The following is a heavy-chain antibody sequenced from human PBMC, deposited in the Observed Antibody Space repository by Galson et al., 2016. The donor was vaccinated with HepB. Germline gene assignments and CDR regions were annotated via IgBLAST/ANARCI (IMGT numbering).Heavy chain of an antibody. CDR2: IIPIFGST. Sequence: WVRQAPGQGLEWIGGIIPIFGSTNYAQKFQDRVTITADESTTTAYMELSSLRSEDTALYYCARDLGPAALSHWGQGTLVTVSS. J-gene: IGHJ4*02. CDR3: ARDLGPAALSH. V-gene: IGHV1-69*01. D-gene: IGHD2-2*01.